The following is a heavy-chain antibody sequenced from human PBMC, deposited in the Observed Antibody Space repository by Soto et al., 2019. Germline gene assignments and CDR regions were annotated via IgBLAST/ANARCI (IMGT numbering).Heavy chain of an antibody. CDR1: GYTFTNYG. Sequence: QVQLVQSGAEVKKPGASVTVSCKASGYTFTNYGFSWVRQAPGQGLEWMGWISGYNGNTKYAEKFQNRVTMTTDTSTNTAHMELRSLRSDDTAVYYCAREGQAPYYDSGMDVWGQGTAVTVSS. J-gene: IGHJ6*02. CDR3: AREGQAPYYDSGMDV. V-gene: IGHV1-18*01. CDR2: ISGYNGNT.